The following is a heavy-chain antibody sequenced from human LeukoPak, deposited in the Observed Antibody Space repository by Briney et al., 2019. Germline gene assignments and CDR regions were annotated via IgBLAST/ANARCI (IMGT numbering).Heavy chain of an antibody. Sequence: GGSLRLSGIVSGFTFSSYAMHWVRQAPGKGLEWVAVISHDGSNKYYADSVKGRFTISRDKSKNTLYLQMNNLRAEDTAVYYCARDTVTAYYYGMDVWGQGTTVTVSS. CDR2: ISHDGSNK. J-gene: IGHJ6*02. CDR1: GFTFSSYA. V-gene: IGHV3-30-3*01. D-gene: IGHD4-17*01. CDR3: ARDTVTAYYYGMDV.